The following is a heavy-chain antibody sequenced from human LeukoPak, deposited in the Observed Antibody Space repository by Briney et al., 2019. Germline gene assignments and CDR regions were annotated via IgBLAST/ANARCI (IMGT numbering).Heavy chain of an antibody. CDR2: IYPADSAT. CDR1: GYRFISYW. CDR3: VREQVGDS. D-gene: IGHD1-26*01. J-gene: IGHJ4*02. Sequence: GESLKISCKGSGYRFISYWIGWVRQLPGEGLEWMGIIYPADSATRYSPSFRGQVTISVDKSISTAYLQWSSLKASDSDMYYCVREQVGDSCCQGTLAAVSS. V-gene: IGHV5-51*01.